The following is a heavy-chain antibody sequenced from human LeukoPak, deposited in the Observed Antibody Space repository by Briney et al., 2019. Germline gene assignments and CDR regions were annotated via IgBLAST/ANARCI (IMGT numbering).Heavy chain of an antibody. CDR3: ARDRTGDAFDI. CDR1: GGTFSSYA. J-gene: IGHJ3*02. CDR2: IIPIFGTA. Sequence: SVKVSCKASGGTFSSYAISWVRQAPGQGLEWMGRIIPIFGTANYAQKFQGKVTITTDESTSTAYMELRSLRSVDMAVYYCARDRTGDAFDIWGQGRMVTVSS. V-gene: IGHV1-69*05.